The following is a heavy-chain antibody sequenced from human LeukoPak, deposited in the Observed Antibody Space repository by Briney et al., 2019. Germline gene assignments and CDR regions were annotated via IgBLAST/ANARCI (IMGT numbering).Heavy chain of an antibody. CDR1: GFTFSTYD. CDR2: ISGSGGST. D-gene: IGHD6-19*01. V-gene: IGHV3-23*01. CDR3: AKDLAAVPGNKYFAY. Sequence: GGSLRLSCAASGFTFSTYDMTWVRQAPGKGLEGVSSISGSGGSTYYADSVKGRFTTSRDNSKNTLCLQMNGLRAEDTAVYYCAKDLAAVPGNKYFAYWGQGTLVTVSS. J-gene: IGHJ4*02.